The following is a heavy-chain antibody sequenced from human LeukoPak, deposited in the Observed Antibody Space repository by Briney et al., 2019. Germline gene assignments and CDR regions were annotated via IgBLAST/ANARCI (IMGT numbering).Heavy chain of an antibody. J-gene: IGHJ4*02. CDR1: GFTFSSYS. D-gene: IGHD4-17*01. Sequence: GGSLRLSCAASGFTFSSYSMNWVRQAPGKGLEWVSSISSSSSYIYYADSVKGRFTISRDNAKNSLYLQMNSLRAEDTAVYYCARIPDDYGDYVDYWGQGTLVTASS. CDR3: ARIPDDYGDYVDY. CDR2: ISSSSSYI. V-gene: IGHV3-21*01.